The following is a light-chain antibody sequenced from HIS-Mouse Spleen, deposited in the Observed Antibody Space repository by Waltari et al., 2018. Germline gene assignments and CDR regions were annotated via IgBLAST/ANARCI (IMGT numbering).Light chain of an antibody. CDR1: SSDVGGYNY. CDR2: DVS. J-gene: IGLJ2*01. V-gene: IGLV2-14*03. Sequence: QSALTQPASVSGSPGQSITISCTGPSSDVGGYNYVPWYQQHPGKAPKLMIYDVSNRPSGVSNRFSGSKSGNTASLTISGLQAEDEADYYCSSYTSSSTLDVVFGGGTKLTVL. CDR3: SSYTSSSTLDVV.